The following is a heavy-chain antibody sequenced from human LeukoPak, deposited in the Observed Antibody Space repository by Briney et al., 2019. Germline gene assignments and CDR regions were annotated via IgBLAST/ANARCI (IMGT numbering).Heavy chain of an antibody. CDR2: IWSDGTNQ. V-gene: IGHV3-33*06. CDR3: AKDAQRGFDYSNSLEY. J-gene: IGHJ4*02. Sequence: GGSLRLPCAASKFTFSHYGMHWVRQAPGKGLQWVAVIWSDGTNQHYADSVKGRFTISRDNSKKMVYLQMNSLRADDTGVYYCAKDAQRGFDYSNSLEYWGQGALVIVSA. D-gene: IGHD4-11*01. CDR1: KFTFSHYG.